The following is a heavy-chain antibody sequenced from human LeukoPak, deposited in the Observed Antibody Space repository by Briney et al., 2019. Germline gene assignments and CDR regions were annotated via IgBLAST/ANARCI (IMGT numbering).Heavy chain of an antibody. CDR2: VNLQGST. CDR1: GGSLTQTNY. V-gene: IGHV4-4*02. CDR3: ARDHNWGPDY. Sequence: SETLSLTCGVSGGSLTQTNYWTWVRQPPGKGLEWIGEVNLQGSTNYNPSLMGRVAISVDKSENHVSLQLTSVTAADTAVYYCARDHNWGPDYWGQGTLVSVSS. D-gene: IGHD7-27*01. J-gene: IGHJ4*02.